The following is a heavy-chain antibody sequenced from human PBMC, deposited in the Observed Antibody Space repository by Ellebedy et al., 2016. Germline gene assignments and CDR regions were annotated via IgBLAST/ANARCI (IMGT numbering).Heavy chain of an antibody. Sequence: GGSLRLSCAASGLTFSNYAIHWVRQAPGKGLEWVAVISYDGRNRYDADSVKGRFTISRDNSKNTLFLQMNSLRPEDTAVYYCARGGDTYYFYYGVDAWGQGTTVTVSS. J-gene: IGHJ6*02. D-gene: IGHD2-21*01. V-gene: IGHV3-30-3*01. CDR1: GLTFSNYA. CDR2: ISYDGRNR. CDR3: ARGGDTYYFYYGVDA.